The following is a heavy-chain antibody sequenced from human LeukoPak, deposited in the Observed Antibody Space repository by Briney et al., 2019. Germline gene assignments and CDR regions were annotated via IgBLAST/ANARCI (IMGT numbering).Heavy chain of an antibody. J-gene: IGHJ4*02. Sequence: PGGSLGLSCAASGFTFRNYVIHWVRQAPGKGLEWVAVTSSDLNVKLYADSVKGRFTISRDNSRSTLYLQMYSLRPEDTAIYYCAREGYYGSGSPPSLYFDYWGQGTLVTVSS. CDR2: TSSDLNVK. D-gene: IGHD3-10*01. V-gene: IGHV3-30-3*01. CDR3: AREGYYGSGSPPSLYFDY. CDR1: GFTFRNYV.